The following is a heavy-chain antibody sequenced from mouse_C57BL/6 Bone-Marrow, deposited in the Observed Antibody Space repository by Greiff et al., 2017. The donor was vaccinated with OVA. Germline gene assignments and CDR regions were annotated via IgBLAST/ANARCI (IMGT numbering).Heavy chain of an antibody. J-gene: IGHJ2*01. CDR1: GYTFTSYG. CDR2: IYIGNGYT. CDR3: ASFPYYYGSLYYFDY. Sequence: VQLKESGAELVRPGSSVKMSCKTSGYTFTSYGINWVKQRPGQGLEWIGYIYIGNGYTEYNEKFKGKATLTSDTSSSTAYMQLSSLTSEDSAIYFCASFPYYYGSLYYFDYWGQGTTLTVSS. V-gene: IGHV1-58*01. D-gene: IGHD1-1*01.